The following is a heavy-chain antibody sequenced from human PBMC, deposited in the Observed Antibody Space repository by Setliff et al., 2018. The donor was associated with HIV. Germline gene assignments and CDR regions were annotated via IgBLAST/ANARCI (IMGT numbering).Heavy chain of an antibody. J-gene: IGHJ6*02. D-gene: IGHD3-10*01. CDR2: IDQSGRTT. V-gene: IGHV3-23*05. Sequence: GGSLRLSCAASGFTFSSYAMSWARQAPGKGLEWVSVIDQSGRTTFYGDSVRGRFTISRDNFDNILSLRMNSLRADDSAVYYCAKHHGSGSPFYYHMDVWGRGTTVTV. CDR1: GFTFSSYA. CDR3: AKHHGSGSPFYYHMDV.